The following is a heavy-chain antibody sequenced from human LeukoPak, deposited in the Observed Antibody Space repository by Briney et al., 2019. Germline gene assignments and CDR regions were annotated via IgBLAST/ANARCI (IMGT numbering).Heavy chain of an antibody. CDR2: IYYSGST. CDR3: ARSHCGGDCYSSFPRY. Sequence: ASETLSLTCTVSGGSISSYYWSWIRQPPGKGLEWIGYIYYSGSTNYNPSLKSRVTISVDTSKNQFSLKLSSVTAADTAVYYCARSHCGGDCYSSFPRYWGQGTLVTVSS. CDR1: GGSISSYY. V-gene: IGHV4-59*01. J-gene: IGHJ4*02. D-gene: IGHD2-21*02.